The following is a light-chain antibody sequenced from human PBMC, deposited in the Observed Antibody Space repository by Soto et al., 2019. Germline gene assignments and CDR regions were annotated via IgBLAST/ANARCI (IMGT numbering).Light chain of an antibody. J-gene: IGKJ1*01. CDR3: QQYITYPYA. Sequence: DIQMTQSPSTLSASVGDRVTITCRASQSTSTWLAWYQQRPGKTPKLLISEESKLESGVPSRFSGSGSGTEFTLTISSLQPYDFATYYCQQYITYPYAFGHGTKVEIK. V-gene: IGKV1-5*03. CDR1: QSTSTW. CDR2: EES.